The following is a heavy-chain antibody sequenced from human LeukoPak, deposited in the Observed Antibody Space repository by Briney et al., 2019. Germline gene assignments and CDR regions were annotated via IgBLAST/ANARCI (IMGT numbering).Heavy chain of an antibody. J-gene: IGHJ5*01. CDR2: IYFSGSA. V-gene: IGHV4-39*01. Sequence: SETLSLTCTVSGGSISSSTYFWGWVRQPPGEGLDWIGSIYFSGSALFNPSLKSRVSISMDTSKNQFSLMLSSVVAADTAVYYCARQGYEHYYDSGNYYTNNWFDYWGQGILVTVSS. CDR1: GGSISSSTYF. D-gene: IGHD3-10*01. CDR3: ARQGYEHYYDSGNYYTNNWFDY.